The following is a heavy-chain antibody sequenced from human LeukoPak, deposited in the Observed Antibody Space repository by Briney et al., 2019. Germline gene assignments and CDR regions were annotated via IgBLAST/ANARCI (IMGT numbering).Heavy chain of an antibody. CDR3: ARHDSIVGGDWFDP. CDR2: IYQSGST. D-gene: IGHD1-26*01. V-gene: IGHV4-59*08. CDR1: GGSISSYY. Sequence: SETLSLTCTVSGGSISSYYWSWIRQPQGKGLEWIGYIYQSGSTNYNPSVKSRVTTSVDTSKNQFSLKLSSVTAADTAVYYCARHDSIVGGDWFDPWGQGTLDTVSS. J-gene: IGHJ5*02.